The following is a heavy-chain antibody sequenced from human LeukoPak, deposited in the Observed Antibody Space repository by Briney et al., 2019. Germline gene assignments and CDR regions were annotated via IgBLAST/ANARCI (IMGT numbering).Heavy chain of an antibody. CDR3: ARDRWVYSSSSGLAY. Sequence: GGSLRLSCAASGFTFSNYGMHWVRQAPGKGLEWVAVISYDGGNKYYADSVKGRFTISRDNSKNTLFLQMNSLRAEDTAVYYCARDRWVYSSSSGLAYWGQGTLVTVSS. J-gene: IGHJ4*02. D-gene: IGHD6-6*01. V-gene: IGHV3-30*03. CDR2: ISYDGGNK. CDR1: GFTFSNYG.